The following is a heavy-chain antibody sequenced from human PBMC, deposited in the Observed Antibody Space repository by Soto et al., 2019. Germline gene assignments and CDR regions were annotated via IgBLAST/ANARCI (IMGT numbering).Heavy chain of an antibody. D-gene: IGHD6-13*01. J-gene: IGHJ4*02. CDR3: ANIAAAQPD. V-gene: IGHV3-30*18. CDR2: ISFDGSNK. Sequence: QVQLVESGGGVVQPGRSLRLSCAASGFTFSSYAMHWVRQAPGEGLEWVAVISFDGSNKYYPDSVKGRFTISRDNSKNTLHLQMDSLRADDTAVYYCANIAAAQPDWGQGTLVTVSS. CDR1: GFTFSSYA.